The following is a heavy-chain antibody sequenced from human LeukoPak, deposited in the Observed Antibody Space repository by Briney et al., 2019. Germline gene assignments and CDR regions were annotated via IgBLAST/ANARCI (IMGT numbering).Heavy chain of an antibody. J-gene: IGHJ4*02. CDR1: GFTFNTYA. V-gene: IGHV3-30*03. CDR3: ARSLGSGWIHLVEY. Sequence: GRSLRLSCAASGFTFNTYALHWVRQAPGKGLEWVAVVSYGGGAKYYADSVKGRFTISRDNSKNTVDLQMYSLRAEDSAVYYCARSLGSGWIHLVEYWGQGTLLTVS. CDR2: VSYGGGAK. D-gene: IGHD6-19*01.